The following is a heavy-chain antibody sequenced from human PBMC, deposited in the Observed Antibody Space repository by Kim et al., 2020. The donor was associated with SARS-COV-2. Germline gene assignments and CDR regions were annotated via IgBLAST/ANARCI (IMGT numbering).Heavy chain of an antibody. D-gene: IGHD2-15*01. J-gene: IGHJ4*02. Sequence: LKSRVTISVDTSKNQFSLKLSSVTAADTAVYYCARDLCSGGSCYSGYFDYWGQGTLVTVSS. V-gene: IGHV4-39*07. CDR3: ARDLCSGGSCYSGYFDY.